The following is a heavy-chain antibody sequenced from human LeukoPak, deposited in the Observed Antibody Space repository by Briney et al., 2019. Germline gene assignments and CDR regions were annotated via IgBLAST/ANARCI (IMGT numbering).Heavy chain of an antibody. Sequence: ASVKVSCKASGGTFSSYAISWVRQAPGQGLEWMGRIIPILGIANYAQKFQGRVTITADKSTSTAYMELSSLRSEDTAVYYCARDYVLRYFDWASGYFDLWGRGTLVTVSS. D-gene: IGHD3-9*01. V-gene: IGHV1-69*04. CDR3: ARDYVLRYFDWASGYFDL. CDR2: IIPILGIA. J-gene: IGHJ2*01. CDR1: GGTFSSYA.